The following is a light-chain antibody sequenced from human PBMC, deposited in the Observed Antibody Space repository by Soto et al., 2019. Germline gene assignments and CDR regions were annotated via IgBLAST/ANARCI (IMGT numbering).Light chain of an antibody. Sequence: ASELTPAATSLSASIGDRVIITCRASQDISKDLGWYQQKPGKAPKFLIYSATSTQSGVPSTFSGSGFGTDFTLTISSLQPEDFATYYCLQDHDYPRTFGQGTKV. CDR3: LQDHDYPRT. CDR1: QDISKD. J-gene: IGKJ1*01. CDR2: SAT. V-gene: IGKV1-6*01.